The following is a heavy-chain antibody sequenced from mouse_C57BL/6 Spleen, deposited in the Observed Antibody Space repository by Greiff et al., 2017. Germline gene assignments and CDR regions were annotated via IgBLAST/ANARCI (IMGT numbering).Heavy chain of an antibody. Sequence: QVQLQQPGAELVKPGASVKLSCKASGYTFTSYWMHWVKQRPGQGLEWIGMIHPNSGSTNYNEKFKSKATLTVDKSSSTAYMQLSSLTSEDSAVYYCARPHEADGYYVHYYAMDYWGQGTSVTVSS. CDR3: ARPHEADGYYVHYYAMDY. J-gene: IGHJ4*01. V-gene: IGHV1-64*01. CDR1: GYTFTSYW. CDR2: IHPNSGST. D-gene: IGHD2-3*01.